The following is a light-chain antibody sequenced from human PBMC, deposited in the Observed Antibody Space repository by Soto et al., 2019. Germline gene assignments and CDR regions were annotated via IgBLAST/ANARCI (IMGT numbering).Light chain of an antibody. Sequence: ETVLTQSPGTVSLSPRERATLSCTTSQNVRSDYLAWYQQKPGQAPRLLIYGIFNRATGIPDRFSGSGSGTDFTLTISGLEPEDSAVYYCQHYDGSPRTFGPGTKVEI. CDR3: QHYDGSPRT. CDR1: QNVRSDY. J-gene: IGKJ2*01. CDR2: GIF. V-gene: IGKV3-20*01.